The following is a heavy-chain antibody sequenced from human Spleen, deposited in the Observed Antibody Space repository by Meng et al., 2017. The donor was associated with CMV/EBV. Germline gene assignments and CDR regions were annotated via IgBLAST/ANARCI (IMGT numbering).Heavy chain of an antibody. CDR3: ARELCSSTSCYTYDAFDI. Sequence: GESLKISCAASGFNFRGYSMNWVRQAPGKGLEWVSYISSSGSTIYYADSVKGRFTISRDNAKNSLYLQMNSLRAEDTAVYYCARELCSSTSCYTYDAFDIWGQGTMVTVSS. V-gene: IGHV3-48*04. D-gene: IGHD2-2*02. CDR2: ISSSGSTI. CDR1: GFNFRGYS. J-gene: IGHJ3*02.